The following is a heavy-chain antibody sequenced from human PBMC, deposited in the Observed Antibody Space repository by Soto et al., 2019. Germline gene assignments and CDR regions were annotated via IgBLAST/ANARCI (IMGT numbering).Heavy chain of an antibody. CDR3: ARAPSGSYHRFDY. CDR2: ITYDGSNQ. V-gene: IGHV3-30-3*01. Sequence: QVQLVESGGGVVQPGRSLRLSCAASGFIFSSYTMHWVRQAPGKGLEWVGVITYDGSNQYYADSVKGRFTISRDNSRNMLFLQMNSLRPDDTAVYYCARAPSGSYHRFDYWGQGALVTVSS. J-gene: IGHJ4*02. D-gene: IGHD1-26*01. CDR1: GFIFSSYT.